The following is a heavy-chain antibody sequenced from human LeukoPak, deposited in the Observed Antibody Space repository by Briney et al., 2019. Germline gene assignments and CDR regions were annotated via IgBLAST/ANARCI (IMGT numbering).Heavy chain of an antibody. J-gene: IGHJ4*02. D-gene: IGHD6-13*01. CDR2: ISYDGSNK. CDR1: GFTFSSYA. V-gene: IGHV3-30*04. CDR3: ARDLRAPAGYFDY. Sequence: GGSLRLSCAASGFTFSSYAMHWVRQAPGKGLEWEAVISYDGSNKYYADSVKGRFTISRDNSKNTLYLQMNSLRAEDTAVYYCARDLRAPAGYFDYWGQGTLVTVSS.